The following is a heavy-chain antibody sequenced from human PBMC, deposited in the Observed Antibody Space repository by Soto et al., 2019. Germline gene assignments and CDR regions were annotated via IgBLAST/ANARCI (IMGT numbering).Heavy chain of an antibody. V-gene: IGHV3-23*01. Sequence: PGGSLRLSCAASGFTFSSYAMSWVRQAPGKGLEWVSAISGSGGSTYYADSVKGRFTISRDNSKNTLYLQMNSLRAEDTAVYYCAKGGNRVNWNRSPIDYWGQGTLVTVSS. CDR1: GFTFSSYA. J-gene: IGHJ4*02. CDR2: ISGSGGST. CDR3: AKGGNRVNWNRSPIDY. D-gene: IGHD1-1*01.